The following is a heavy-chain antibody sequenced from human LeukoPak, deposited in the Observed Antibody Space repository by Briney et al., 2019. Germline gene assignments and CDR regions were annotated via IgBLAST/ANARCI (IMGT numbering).Heavy chain of an antibody. CDR2: INPNSGGT. Sequence: ASVKVSCKASGYTFTGYYMHWVRQARGQGLEWMGWINPNSGGTNYAQKFQGRVTMTRDTSISTAYMELSRLRSDDTAVYYCARVRVTTVTYFDYWGQGTLVTVSS. J-gene: IGHJ4*02. D-gene: IGHD4-17*01. V-gene: IGHV1-2*02. CDR3: ARVRVTTVTYFDY. CDR1: GYTFTGYY.